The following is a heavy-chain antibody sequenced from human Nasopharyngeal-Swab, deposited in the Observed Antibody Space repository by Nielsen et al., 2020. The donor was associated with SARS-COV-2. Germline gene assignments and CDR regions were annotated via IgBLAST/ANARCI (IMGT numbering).Heavy chain of an antibody. D-gene: IGHD3-10*01. Sequence: VRQMSGKGLEWVSAISGSGGSTYYADSVKGRFTISRDNSKNTLYLQMNSLRAEDTAVYYCARENRPYYYGSGSSYFDYWGQGTLVTVSS. V-gene: IGHV3-23*01. J-gene: IGHJ4*02. CDR3: ARENRPYYYGSGSSYFDY. CDR2: ISGSGGST.